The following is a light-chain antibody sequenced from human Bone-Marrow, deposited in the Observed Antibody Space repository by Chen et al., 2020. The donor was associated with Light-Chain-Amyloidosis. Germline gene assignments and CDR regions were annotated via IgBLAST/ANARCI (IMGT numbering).Light chain of an antibody. CDR2: DDS. CDR1: NIGSTS. CDR3: QVWDRSSDRPV. V-gene: IGLV3-21*02. Sequence: SYVLTQPSSVSVSPGQTATIAWGGTNIGSTSVHWYQQTPGQAPLLVVYDDSDRPSGIPERLSGANSGNTATLTISRVEAGDEAAYYCQVWDRSSDRPVFGGGTKLTVL. J-gene: IGLJ3*02.